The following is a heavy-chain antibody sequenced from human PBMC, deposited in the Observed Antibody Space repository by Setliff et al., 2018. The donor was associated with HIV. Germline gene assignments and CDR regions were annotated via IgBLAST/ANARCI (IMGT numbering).Heavy chain of an antibody. CDR1: GYSFTSYW. J-gene: IGHJ4*02. D-gene: IGHD2-2*01. Sequence: GESLKISCKGSGYSFTSYWIGWVRQMAGKGLEWMGIIYPGDSEIRYSPSFRGQVTISVDKSISTAYLQWSSLKASDTAMYYCARERGDCSSNTCYGTDYWGQGTLVTVS. V-gene: IGHV5-51*01. CDR2: IYPGDSEI. CDR3: ARERGDCSSNTCYGTDY.